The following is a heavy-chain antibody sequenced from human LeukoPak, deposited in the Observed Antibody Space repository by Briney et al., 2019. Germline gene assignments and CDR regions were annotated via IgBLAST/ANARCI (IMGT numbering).Heavy chain of an antibody. Sequence: GESLKISCKGSGYSFTSYWIGWVRQMPEKGLEWMGIIYPGDSDTRYSPSFQGRVTISADKSISTAYLQWNSLKASDSAMYFCARLAYCGGDCYRTTRGYLQHWGQGTLVTVSS. CDR2: IYPGDSDT. CDR1: GYSFTSYW. J-gene: IGHJ1*01. V-gene: IGHV5-51*01. CDR3: ARLAYCGGDCYRTTRGYLQH. D-gene: IGHD2-21*02.